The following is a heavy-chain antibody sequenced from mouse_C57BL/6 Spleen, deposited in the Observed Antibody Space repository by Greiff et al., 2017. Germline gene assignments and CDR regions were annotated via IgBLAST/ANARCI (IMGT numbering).Heavy chain of an antibody. CDR3: ARDSSGYLSWFAY. J-gene: IGHJ3*01. V-gene: IGHV1-82*01. D-gene: IGHD3-2*02. Sequence: QVQLQQSGPELVKPGASVKISCKASGYAFSSSWMHWVKQRPGQGLEWIGRIYPGDGDTNYNRKFKGKATLTADTSSSTAYMQLSSLPSEDSAVSAGARDSSGYLSWFAYWGQGTLVTVSA. CDR2: IYPGDGDT. CDR1: GYAFSSSW.